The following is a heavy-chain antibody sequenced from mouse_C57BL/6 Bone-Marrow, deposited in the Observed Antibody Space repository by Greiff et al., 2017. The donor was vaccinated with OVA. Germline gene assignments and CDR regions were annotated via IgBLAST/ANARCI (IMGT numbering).Heavy chain of an antibody. CDR2: ISYDGSN. D-gene: IGHD1-1*01. J-gene: IGHJ1*03. CDR1: GYSITSGYY. CDR3: ARVPFITTVVDWYFDV. V-gene: IGHV3-6*01. Sequence: DVQLQESGPGLVKPSQSLSLTCSVTGYSITSGYYWNWIRQFPGNKLEWMGYISYDGSNNYNPSLKNRISITRDTSKNQFFLKLNSVTTEDTATYYCARVPFITTVVDWYFDVWGTGTTVTVSS.